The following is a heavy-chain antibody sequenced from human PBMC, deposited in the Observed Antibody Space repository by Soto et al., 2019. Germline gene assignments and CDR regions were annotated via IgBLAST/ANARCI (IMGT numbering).Heavy chain of an antibody. CDR3: ARDLIDDWSGYYSGSGWSSGGMDV. J-gene: IGHJ6*02. CDR1: AYTFTSYY. D-gene: IGHD3-3*01. CDR2: INPSGGST. Sequence: GASVKVSCKASAYTFTSYYMHWVRQAPGQGLEWMGIINPSGGSTSYAQKFQGRVTMTRDTSTSTVYMELSSLRSEDTAVYYCARDLIDDWSGYYSGSGWSSGGMDVWGQGTTVTVSS. V-gene: IGHV1-46*01.